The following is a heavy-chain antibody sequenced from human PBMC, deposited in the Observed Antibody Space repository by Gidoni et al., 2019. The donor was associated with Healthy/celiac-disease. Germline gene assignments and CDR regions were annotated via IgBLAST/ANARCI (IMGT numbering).Heavy chain of an antibody. Sequence: EVQLVESGGVLVQPGGSLRLSCAASGFTFSIYSMNWVRQAPGKGLEWGSYISSSSSTIYYADSVKGRFTISRDNAKNSLYLQMNSLRAEDTAVDYCARVRLGEDLIDYWGQGTLVTVSS. CDR1: GFTFSIYS. V-gene: IGHV3-48*01. J-gene: IGHJ4*02. CDR2: ISSSSSTI. D-gene: IGHD3-16*01. CDR3: ARVRLGEDLIDY.